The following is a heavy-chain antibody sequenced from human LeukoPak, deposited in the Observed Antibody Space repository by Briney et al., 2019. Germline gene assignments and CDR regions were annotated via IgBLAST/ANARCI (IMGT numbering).Heavy chain of an antibody. CDR2: ISSSSSTM. D-gene: IGHD3-22*01. V-gene: IGHV3-48*02. Sequence: GGSLRLSCAASGFTFSSYSMNWVRQAPGKGLEWVSYISSSSSTMYYADSVKGRFTISRDNAKNSLYLQMNSLRDEDTAVYYCARDDYYDSSVYYYYYYGMDVWGQGTTVTVSS. CDR3: ARDDYYDSSVYYYYYYGMDV. J-gene: IGHJ6*02. CDR1: GFTFSSYS.